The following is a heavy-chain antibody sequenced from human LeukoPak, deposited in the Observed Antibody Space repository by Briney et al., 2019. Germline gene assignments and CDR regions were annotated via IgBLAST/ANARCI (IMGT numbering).Heavy chain of an antibody. Sequence: GGSLRLSCAASGFTFSSYAMSWVRQAPGKGLEWVSAISGSGGSTYYADSVKGRFTISRDNSKNTLYLQMNSLRAEDTAVYYCAKDQIVVVPAARRGDYWGQGTLVTVSS. J-gene: IGHJ4*02. CDR3: AKDQIVVVPAARRGDY. D-gene: IGHD2-2*01. CDR2: ISGSGGST. CDR1: GFTFSSYA. V-gene: IGHV3-23*01.